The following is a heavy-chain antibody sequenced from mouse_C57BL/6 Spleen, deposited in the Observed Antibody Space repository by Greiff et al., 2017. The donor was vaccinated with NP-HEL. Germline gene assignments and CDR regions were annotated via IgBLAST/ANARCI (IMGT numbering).Heavy chain of an antibody. V-gene: IGHV5-4*01. D-gene: IGHD2-2*01. CDR3: ARGGYGYDEAWFAY. J-gene: IGHJ3*01. CDR1: GFTFSSYA. CDR2: ISDGGSYT. Sequence: EVQRVESGGGLVKPGGSLKLSCAASGFTFSSYAMSWVRQTPEKRLEWVATISDGGSYTYYPDNVKGRFTISRDNAKNNLYLQMSHLKSEDTAMYYCARGGYGYDEAWFAYWGQGTLVTVSA.